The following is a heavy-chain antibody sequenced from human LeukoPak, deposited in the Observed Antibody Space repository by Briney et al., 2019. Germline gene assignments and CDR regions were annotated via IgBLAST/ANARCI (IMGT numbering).Heavy chain of an antibody. V-gene: IGHV3-21*01. Sequence: GGSLRLSCAASGFTFSSYSMNWVRQAPGKWLEWVSSISSSSSYIYYADSVKGRFTISRDNAKNSLYLQMNSLRAEDTAVYYCARDRNWNDLSLPFDYWGQGTLVTVSS. CDR2: ISSSSSYI. D-gene: IGHD1-1*01. CDR1: GFTFSSYS. CDR3: ARDRNWNDLSLPFDY. J-gene: IGHJ4*02.